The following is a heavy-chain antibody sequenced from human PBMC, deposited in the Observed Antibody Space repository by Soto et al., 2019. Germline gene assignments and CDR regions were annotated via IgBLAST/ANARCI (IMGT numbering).Heavy chain of an antibody. J-gene: IGHJ4*02. V-gene: IGHV3-7*01. CDR3: ARGGYCLSATCSKPDF. CDR1: GFTFSSFW. CDR2: IKHDGSEK. D-gene: IGHD2-2*01. Sequence: GGSLRLSCAASGFTFSSFWLSWVRQAPGKGLEWVANIKHDGSEKYYVDSVRGRFTISRDNAKNSLYLQLNSLRAEDTAVYYCARGGYCLSATCSKPDFWGQGTLVTVSS.